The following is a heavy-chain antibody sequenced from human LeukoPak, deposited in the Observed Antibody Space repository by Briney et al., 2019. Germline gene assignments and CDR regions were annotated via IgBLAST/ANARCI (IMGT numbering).Heavy chain of an antibody. CDR3: ARDRAAADGVGNWFDP. CDR1: GYTCTVYY. CDR2: INPNSGGT. D-gene: IGHD6-13*01. Sequence: ASVKVSCKASGYTCTVYYMHWERQAPGQALEWMGRINPNSGGTNYAQKFQGRVTMTRDTSISTAYMELSRLRSDDTAVYYCARDRAAADGVGNWFDPWGQGTLVTVSS. V-gene: IGHV1-2*06. J-gene: IGHJ5*02.